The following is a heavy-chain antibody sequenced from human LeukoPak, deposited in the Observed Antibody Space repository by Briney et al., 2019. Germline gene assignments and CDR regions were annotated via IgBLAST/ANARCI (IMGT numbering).Heavy chain of an antibody. CDR1: GFTFDDYA. V-gene: IGHV3-9*01. J-gene: IGHJ4*02. D-gene: IGHD6-19*01. CDR3: AKDFSSGWLNYFDY. CDR2: IGWNSGSI. Sequence: GGPLRLSCAASGFTFDDYAMHWVRQAPGKGLEWVSGIGWNSGSISYADSVKGRFTISRDNAKNSLYLQMNSLRAEDTALYYCAKDFSSGWLNYFDYWGQGTLVTVSS.